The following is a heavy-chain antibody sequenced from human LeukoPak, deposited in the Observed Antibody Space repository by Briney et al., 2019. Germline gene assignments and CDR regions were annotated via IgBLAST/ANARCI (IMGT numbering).Heavy chain of an antibody. V-gene: IGHV4-59*08. CDR2: IYDSGNT. CDR3: ARHLTMSGSYPFDP. Sequence: PSETLSLTCTVSGVSISSCSWSWIRQPPGKGLERVGYIYDSGNTKYSPSLKSRLTISRDTSKKQISLRLSSVTAADTAVYYCARHLTMSGSYPFDPWGQGTLVTVSS. D-gene: IGHD1-26*01. CDR1: GVSISSCS. J-gene: IGHJ5*02.